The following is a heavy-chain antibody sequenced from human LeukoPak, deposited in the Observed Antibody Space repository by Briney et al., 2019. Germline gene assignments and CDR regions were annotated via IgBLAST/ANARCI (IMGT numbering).Heavy chain of an antibody. D-gene: IGHD3-22*01. V-gene: IGHV4-34*01. CDR2: INHSGST. CDR1: GGSFSGYY. CDR3: ATPLDYYDSSSYHQGGD. J-gene: IGHJ4*02. Sequence: SETLSLTCAVYGGSFSGYYWSWIRQPPGKGLEWIGEINHSGSTNYNPSLKSRVTISVDTSKNQFSLKLSSVTAADTAVYYCATPLDYYDSSSYHQGGDWGQGTLVTVSS.